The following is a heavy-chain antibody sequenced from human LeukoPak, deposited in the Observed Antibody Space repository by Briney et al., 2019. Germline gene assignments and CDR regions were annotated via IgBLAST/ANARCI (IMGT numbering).Heavy chain of an antibody. Sequence: ASVKVSCKASGYTFTGYYMHWVRQAPGQGLEWMGWINPNSGGTNYAQKFQGRVTMTRDTSISTAYMELSRLRSDDTAVYYCARTSAAGDAFDIRGQGTMVTVSS. CDR2: INPNSGGT. CDR3: ARTSAAGDAFDI. CDR1: GYTFTGYY. J-gene: IGHJ3*02. V-gene: IGHV1-2*02.